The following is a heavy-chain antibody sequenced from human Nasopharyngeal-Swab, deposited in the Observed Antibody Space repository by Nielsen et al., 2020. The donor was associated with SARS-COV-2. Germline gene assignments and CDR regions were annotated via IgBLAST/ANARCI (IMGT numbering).Heavy chain of an antibody. CDR2: ISSSSSYI. CDR3: ARDGLDYDFWSAYFMDV. Sequence: GESLKIPCAASGFTFNNYNFNWVRPAPGKGLEWVSSISSSSSYIYYADSVKGRFTISRDHAKNSPYLQMNSLRAEDTAVYYCARDGLDYDFWSAYFMDVWGQGTTVTVSS. D-gene: IGHD3-3*01. V-gene: IGHV3-21*01. J-gene: IGHJ6*02. CDR1: GFTFNNYN.